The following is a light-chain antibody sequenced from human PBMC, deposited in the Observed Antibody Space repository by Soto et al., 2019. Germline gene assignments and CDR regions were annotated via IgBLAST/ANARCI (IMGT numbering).Light chain of an antibody. CDR2: GAS. CDR3: QQFDDYPLT. CDR1: QGISSS. Sequence: DIQLTQSPSFLSASVGDRVTITCRASQGISSSLAWYQQKPGKAPNLLIYGASTLQGGVPSTFSGSGSGTEFTLTISSLQPEDFATYYCQQFDDYPLTFGGGTKVDIK. V-gene: IGKV1-9*01. J-gene: IGKJ4*01.